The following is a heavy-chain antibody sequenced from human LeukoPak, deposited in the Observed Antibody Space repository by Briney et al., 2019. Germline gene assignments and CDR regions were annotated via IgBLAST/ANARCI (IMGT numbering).Heavy chain of an antibody. CDR3: ARKYDLTGHFDY. Sequence: GRSLRLSCAASGFTFSSYGMHWVRQAPGKGLEWVAVISYDGSNKYYADSVKGRFTISRDNSKNTLYLQMNSLRAEDTAVYYCARKYDLTGHFDYWGQGTLVTVSS. V-gene: IGHV3-30*03. D-gene: IGHD3-9*01. CDR2: ISYDGSNK. J-gene: IGHJ4*02. CDR1: GFTFSSYG.